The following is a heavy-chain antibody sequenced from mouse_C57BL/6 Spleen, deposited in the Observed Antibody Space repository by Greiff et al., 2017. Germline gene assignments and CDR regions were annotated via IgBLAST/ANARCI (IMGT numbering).Heavy chain of an antibody. CDR2: INPNNGGT. CDR1: GYTFTDYN. D-gene: IGHD1-1*01. V-gene: IGHV1-18*01. Sequence: EVQGVESGPELVKPGASVKIPCKASGYTFTDYNMDWVKQSHGKSLEWIGDINPNNGGTIYNQKFKGKATLTVDKSSSTAYMGLRSLTSEDAAVYYCAREYYGSSYYFDYWGQGTTRTVSS. CDR3: AREYYGSSYYFDY. J-gene: IGHJ2*01.